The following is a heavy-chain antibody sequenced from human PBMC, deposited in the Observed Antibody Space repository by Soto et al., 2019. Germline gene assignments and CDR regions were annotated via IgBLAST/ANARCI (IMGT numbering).Heavy chain of an antibody. CDR2: INVGNGNT. V-gene: IGHV1-3*01. Sequence: QVQLVQSGAEVKKHGASVKVSCKASGYTFTTYALHWGRQAPGQRLEWMGWINVGNGNTKYSQMLQSTVTFTRDTSARSSYMELSSLRSDDTAAYYCAREGYFWKGYPYAVDVWGHVTMVTVS. CDR3: AREGYFWKGYPYAVDV. D-gene: IGHD3-3*01. CDR1: GYTFTTYA. J-gene: IGHJ3*01.